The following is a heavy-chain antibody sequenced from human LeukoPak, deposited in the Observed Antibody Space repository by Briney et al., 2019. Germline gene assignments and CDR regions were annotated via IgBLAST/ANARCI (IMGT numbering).Heavy chain of an antibody. V-gene: IGHV4-4*07. CDR3: AREGGGFDY. J-gene: IGHJ4*02. CDR2: IFSSGNN. Sequence: SETLSLTRSVSGGSISSYSWSWIRQPAGKGLDWIGRIFSSGNNKYNPSLKSRVIMSVDTSKNQFSLKLTSVTAADTAVYYCAREGGGFDYWGQGTLVTVSS. D-gene: IGHD3-16*01. CDR1: GGSISSYS.